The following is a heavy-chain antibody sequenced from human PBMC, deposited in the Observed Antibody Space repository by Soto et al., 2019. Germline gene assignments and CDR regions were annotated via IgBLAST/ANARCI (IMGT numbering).Heavy chain of an antibody. CDR1: GFTFSSYA. J-gene: IGHJ6*02. D-gene: IGHD6-13*01. CDR2: ISYDGSNK. Sequence: GGSLRLSCAASGFTFSSYAMHWVRQAPGKGLEWVAVISYDGSNKYYADSVKGRFTISRDNSKNTLYLQMNSLRAEDTAVYYCAREGEQQLVPDYYYYYGMDVWGQRTTVTVSS. V-gene: IGHV3-30-3*01. CDR3: AREGEQQLVPDYYYYYGMDV.